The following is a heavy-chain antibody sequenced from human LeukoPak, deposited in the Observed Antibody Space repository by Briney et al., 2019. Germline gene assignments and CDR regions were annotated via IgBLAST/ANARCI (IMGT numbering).Heavy chain of an antibody. CDR1: GFTFSSYS. Sequence: GGSLRLSCAASGFTFSSYSMNWVRQAPGKGLEWVSYISTSSGTIYYAHSVRGRFTISRDNAENSLYLQMNSLRDEDTAVYYCAKTGHLDYWGQGTLVTVSS. CDR2: ISTSSGTI. D-gene: IGHD3-9*01. J-gene: IGHJ4*02. CDR3: AKTGHLDY. V-gene: IGHV3-48*02.